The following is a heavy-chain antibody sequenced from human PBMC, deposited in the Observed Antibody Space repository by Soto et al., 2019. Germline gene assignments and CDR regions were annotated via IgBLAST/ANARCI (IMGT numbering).Heavy chain of an antibody. J-gene: IGHJ4*02. CDR3: ARVGYDRSGYYCLDY. Sequence: EGQLVESGGGLVQPGGSLTLSCAASGFTFNDHFMDWVRQAPWEGLEWVGRVENKANTYTTKYAASVKGRFTISRDDSKNSVYLQMNSLKTEDTAVYFCARVGYDRSGYYCLDYWGQGTLVSVSS. CDR2: VENKANTYTT. D-gene: IGHD3-22*01. V-gene: IGHV3-72*01. CDR1: GFTFNDHF.